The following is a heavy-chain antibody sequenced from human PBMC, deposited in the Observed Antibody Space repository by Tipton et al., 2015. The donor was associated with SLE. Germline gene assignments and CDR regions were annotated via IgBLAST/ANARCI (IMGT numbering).Heavy chain of an antibody. CDR1: GFTFSSYA. V-gene: IGHV3-23*03. CDR2: IYVGGDT. Sequence: SLRLSCAASGFTFSSYAMGWVRQAPGKGLEWVSVIYVGGDTYYGDFVKGRFTISRDNSKNTLYLQMNSPRAEDTAVYYCAKGDYGDYLHYFEYWGQGTLVTISS. J-gene: IGHJ4*02. D-gene: IGHD4-17*01. CDR3: AKGDYGDYLHYFEY.